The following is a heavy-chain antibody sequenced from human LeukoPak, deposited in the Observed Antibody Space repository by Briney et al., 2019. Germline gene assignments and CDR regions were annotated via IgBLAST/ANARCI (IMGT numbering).Heavy chain of an antibody. CDR1: GFIFNTYD. V-gene: IGHV3-33*01. Sequence: GGSLRLSCAASGFIFNTYDMHWVRQAPGKGLDWVAFIWYDGSDKYYADSVKGRFTISRDNSKNTLYLQMNSLRAEDTAIYYCARAEVAGTGTDYWGQGTLVTVSS. CDR3: ARAEVAGTGTDY. CDR2: IWYDGSDK. D-gene: IGHD6-19*01. J-gene: IGHJ4*02.